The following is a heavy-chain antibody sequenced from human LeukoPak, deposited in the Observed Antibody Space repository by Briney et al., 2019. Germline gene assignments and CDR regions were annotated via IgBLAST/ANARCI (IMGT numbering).Heavy chain of an antibody. Sequence: GASVKVSCKASGGTFSSYAISWVRQAPGQGLEWMGRIIPILGIANYAQKFQGRVTITADKSTSTAYMELSSLRSEDTAVYYCAKKIGDSGATDAFDIWGQGTMVTVSS. V-gene: IGHV1-69*04. CDR1: GGTFSSYA. CDR3: AKKIGDSGATDAFDI. CDR2: IIPILGIA. J-gene: IGHJ3*02. D-gene: IGHD6-25*01.